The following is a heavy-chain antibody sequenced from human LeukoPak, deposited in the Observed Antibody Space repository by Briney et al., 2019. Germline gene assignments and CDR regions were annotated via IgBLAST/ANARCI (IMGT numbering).Heavy chain of an antibody. Sequence: GGSPRLSCAASGFTFSTYAMHWVRQAPGKGLEWVTVISFDGNNKNYADSVKGRFTISRDSSKNTLYLQLNSLRAEDTAVYYCARSPGLVGANYFDYWGQGTLVTVSS. CDR2: ISFDGNNK. CDR1: GFTFSTYA. J-gene: IGHJ4*02. D-gene: IGHD1-26*01. CDR3: ARSPGLVGANYFDY. V-gene: IGHV3-30*04.